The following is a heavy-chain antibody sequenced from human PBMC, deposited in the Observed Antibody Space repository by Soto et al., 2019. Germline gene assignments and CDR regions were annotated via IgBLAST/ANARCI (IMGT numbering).Heavy chain of an antibody. V-gene: IGHV1-69*01. CDR2: IIPISGTA. CDR1: GGTFSSSA. J-gene: IGHJ6*02. Sequence: QVQLVQSGAEVKKPGSSVKVSCKASGGTFSSSAISWVRQAPGQGLEWMGGIIPISGTANYAQKFQGRVTITADESTSTSYMELSSLRSDDTAVYYCTRSQGTSTSLEIYYYYYYGMDVWGQGTTVTVSS. D-gene: IGHD2-2*01. CDR3: TRSQGTSTSLEIYYYYYYGMDV.